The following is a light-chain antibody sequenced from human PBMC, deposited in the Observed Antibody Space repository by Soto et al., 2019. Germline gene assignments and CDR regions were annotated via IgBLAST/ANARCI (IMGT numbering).Light chain of an antibody. J-gene: IGKJ1*01. CDR2: GVS. Sequence: EIVLTQSPGTLSLSPGERATLSCRASRSVRSNYLAWYQQKPGQAPRLLIYGVSSRATGIPDRFSGSGSGTDFTLTISRLDPEDFAVYYCQQYGTSPRTFGQGTKVDIK. CDR1: RSVRSNY. V-gene: IGKV3-20*01. CDR3: QQYGTSPRT.